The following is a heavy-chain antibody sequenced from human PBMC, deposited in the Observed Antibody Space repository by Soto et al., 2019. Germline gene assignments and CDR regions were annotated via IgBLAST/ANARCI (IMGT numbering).Heavy chain of an antibody. CDR3: AKWGGGRYSSSWHKELNYYYGMDV. Sequence: EVQLLESGGGLVQPGGSLRLSCAASGFTFSSYAMSWVRQAPGKGLEWVSAISGSGGSTYYADSVKGRFTISRDNSKNTLYLQMNSLRAEDTAVYYCAKWGGGRYSSSWHKELNYYYGMDVWGQGTTVTVSS. D-gene: IGHD6-13*01. CDR2: ISGSGGST. V-gene: IGHV3-23*01. J-gene: IGHJ6*02. CDR1: GFTFSSYA.